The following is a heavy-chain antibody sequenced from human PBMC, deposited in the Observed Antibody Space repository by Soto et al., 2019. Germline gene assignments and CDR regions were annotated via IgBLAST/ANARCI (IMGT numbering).Heavy chain of an antibody. D-gene: IGHD5-18*01. J-gene: IGHJ6*02. CDR3: AKDDEYSYDPYYYDFGMYV. CDR1: GFTFSSYG. Sequence: QVQLVESGGGVVQPGRSLRLSCAASGFTFSSYGMHWVRQAPGKGLEWVAVISYDGSNKYYADSVKGRFTISRDTSKIVLYLEMNSPTAENSAVYYCAKDDEYSYDPYYYDFGMYVWCQGTTVTASS. CDR2: ISYDGSNK. V-gene: IGHV3-30*18.